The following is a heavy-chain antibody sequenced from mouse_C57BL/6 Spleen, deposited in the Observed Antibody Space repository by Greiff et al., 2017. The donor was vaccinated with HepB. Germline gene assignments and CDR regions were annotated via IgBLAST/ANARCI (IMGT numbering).Heavy chain of an antibody. CDR2: ISYDGSN. Sequence: EVQVVESGPGLVKPSQSLSLTCSVTGYSITSGYYWNWIRQFPGNKLEWMGYISYDGSNNYNPSLKNRISITRDTSKNQFFLKLNSVTTEDTATYYCARSYYYAMDYWGQGTSVTVSS. CDR1: GYSITSGYY. CDR3: ARSYYYAMDY. V-gene: IGHV3-6*01. J-gene: IGHJ4*01.